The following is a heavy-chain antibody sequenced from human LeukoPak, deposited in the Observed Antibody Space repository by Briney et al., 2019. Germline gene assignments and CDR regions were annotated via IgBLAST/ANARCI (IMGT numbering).Heavy chain of an antibody. CDR2: INPNSGDT. D-gene: IGHD5-12*01. CDR3: AREDLGGYDSYYFDY. J-gene: IGHJ4*02. CDR1: GYTFTGYY. Sequence: ASVKVSCKASGYTFTGYYMHWVRQAPGQGLDWMGWINPNSGDTNYAQKFQGRVTMTSDTSISTAYMELSRLRSDDTAVYYCAREDLGGYDSYYFDYWGQGTLVTVSS. V-gene: IGHV1-2*02.